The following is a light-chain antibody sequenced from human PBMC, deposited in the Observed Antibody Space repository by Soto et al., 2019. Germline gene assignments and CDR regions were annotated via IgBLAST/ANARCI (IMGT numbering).Light chain of an antibody. CDR3: QSYDTRLRDYV. CDR2: SNT. Sequence: QSVLTQPPSVSGAPGQRVTISCTGSSSNIGAYYDVHWYQQVPGTAPKLLIFSNTNRPSGVPDRFSGSKSGTSASLAITGLQAEDEADYYCQSYDTRLRDYVFGTGTKVTIL. J-gene: IGLJ1*01. CDR1: SSNIGAYYD. V-gene: IGLV1-40*01.